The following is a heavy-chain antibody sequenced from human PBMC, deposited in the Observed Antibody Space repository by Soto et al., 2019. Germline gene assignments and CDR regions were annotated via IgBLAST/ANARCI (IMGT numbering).Heavy chain of an antibody. Sequence: PGGSLRLSCAASGFTFSNAWMSWVRQAPGKGLEWVGRIKSKTDGGTTDYAAPVKGRFTISRDDSKNTLYLQMNSLKTEDTAVYYCTVGMDYYDSSAYSVYWGQGTLVTSPQ. D-gene: IGHD3-22*01. CDR3: TVGMDYYDSSAYSVY. V-gene: IGHV3-15*01. CDR1: GFTFSNAW. J-gene: IGHJ4*02. CDR2: IKSKTDGGTT.